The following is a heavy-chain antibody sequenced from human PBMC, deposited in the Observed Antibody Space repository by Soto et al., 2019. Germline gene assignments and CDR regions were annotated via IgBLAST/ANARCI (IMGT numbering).Heavy chain of an antibody. CDR2: IIPILGIA. CDR1: GGTFSSYT. J-gene: IGHJ4*02. CDR3: ARGVVIAANKELHADY. D-gene: IGHD2-15*01. Sequence: SVNVSCKASGGTFSSYTISWVRQAPGQGLEWMGRIIPILGIANYAQKFQGRVTITADKSTSTAYMELSSLRSEDTAVYYCARGVVIAANKELHADYWGRGTLVTVSS. V-gene: IGHV1-69*02.